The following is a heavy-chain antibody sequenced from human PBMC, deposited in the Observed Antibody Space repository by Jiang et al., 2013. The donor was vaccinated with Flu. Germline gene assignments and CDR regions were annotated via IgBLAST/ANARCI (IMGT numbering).Heavy chain of an antibody. CDR1: GGSISSYY. J-gene: IGHJ4*02. Sequence: ETLSLTCTVSGGSISSYYWSRIRQPPEQPPGKGLEWIGYIYYSGSTNYNPSLKSRVTISLDTSKNQFSLKLSSVTAADTAVYYCARDGGSFDYWGQGTLVTVSS. CDR2: IYYSGST. V-gene: IGHV4-59*01. D-gene: IGHD2-15*01. CDR3: ARDGGSFDY.